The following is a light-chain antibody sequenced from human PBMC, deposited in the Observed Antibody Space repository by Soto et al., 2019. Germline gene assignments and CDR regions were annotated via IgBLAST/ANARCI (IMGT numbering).Light chain of an antibody. J-gene: IGLJ2*01. V-gene: IGLV1-44*01. CDR1: SSNIGSNG. CDR2: ATD. CDR3: AAWDDSLDGVV. Sequence: QSVLTQPPSASGTPGQRVTISCSGSSSNIGSNGVNWYQQLPGTAPKLLMYATDRRPSGVPDRLSGSKSGTSASLAISGLQSEDEADYFCAAWDDSLDGVVFGDGTQLTVL.